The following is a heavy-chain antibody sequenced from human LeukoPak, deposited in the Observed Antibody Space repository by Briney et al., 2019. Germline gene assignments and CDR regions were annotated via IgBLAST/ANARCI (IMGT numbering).Heavy chain of an antibody. CDR3: AREGDSSSWYVLYYGMDV. CDR2: INAGNGNT. J-gene: IGHJ6*04. CDR1: GYTFTSYA. D-gene: IGHD6-13*01. V-gene: IGHV1-3*01. Sequence: ASVKVSCKASGYTFTSYAMHWARQAPGQRLEWMGWINAGNGNTKYSQKFQGRVTITRDTSASTAYMELSSLRSEDTAVYYCAREGDSSSWYVLYYGMDVWSKGTTVTVSS.